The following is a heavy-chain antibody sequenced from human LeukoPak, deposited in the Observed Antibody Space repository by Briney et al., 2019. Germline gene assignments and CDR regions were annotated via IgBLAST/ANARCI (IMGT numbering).Heavy chain of an antibody. V-gene: IGHV4-59*01. CDR3: ARSKPGWQGLYFDY. D-gene: IGHD6-19*01. J-gene: IGHJ4*02. Sequence: SETLSLTCTVSGGSISSYYWSWIRQPPGKGLERIGYIYYSGSTNYNPSLKSRVTISVDTSKNQFSLKLSSVTAADTAVYYCARSKPGWQGLYFDYWGQGTLVTVSS. CDR1: GGSISSYY. CDR2: IYYSGST.